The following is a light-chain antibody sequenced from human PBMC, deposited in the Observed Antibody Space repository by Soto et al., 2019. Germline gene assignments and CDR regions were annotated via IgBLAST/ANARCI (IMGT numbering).Light chain of an antibody. Sequence: QSVLTQPSSLSASPGASASLTCTLRSDINVGPYRIYWYQQKPGSRPQHLLTYKSDSDKQQGSGVTSRFSGSKDASANAAILLISGLQSEDEADYYCMIWHSTAVVFGGGTKLTVL. CDR3: MIWHSTAVV. CDR1: SDINVGPYR. J-gene: IGLJ2*01. V-gene: IGLV5-45*03. CDR2: YKSDSDK.